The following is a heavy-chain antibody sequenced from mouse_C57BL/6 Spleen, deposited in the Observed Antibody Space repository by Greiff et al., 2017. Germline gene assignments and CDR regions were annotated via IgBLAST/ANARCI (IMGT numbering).Heavy chain of an antibody. Sequence: QVHVKQSGAELVRPGTSVKLSCKASGYTFTSYWMHWVKQRPGQGLEWIGVIDPSDSYTNYNQKFKGKATLTVDTSSSTAYMQLSSLTSEDSAVYYCARGRQLRPYYFDYWGQGTTLTVSS. D-gene: IGHD3-2*02. CDR2: IDPSDSYT. CDR1: GYTFTSYW. J-gene: IGHJ2*01. V-gene: IGHV1-59*01. CDR3: ARGRQLRPYYFDY.